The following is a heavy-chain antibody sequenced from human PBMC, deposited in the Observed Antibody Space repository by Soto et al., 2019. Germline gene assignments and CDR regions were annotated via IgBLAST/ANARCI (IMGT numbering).Heavy chain of an antibody. J-gene: IGHJ6*02. CDR3: ARVGDLHYYGMDV. CDR1: GFTFSSYD. D-gene: IGHD2-21*01. V-gene: IGHV3-13*01. CDR2: IGTAGDT. Sequence: GGSLRLSCAASGFTFSSYDMHWVRQATGKGLEWVSAIGTAGDTYYPGSVKGRFTISRENAKNSLYLQMNSLRAEDTAVYYCARVGDLHYYGMDVWGQGTTVTVSS.